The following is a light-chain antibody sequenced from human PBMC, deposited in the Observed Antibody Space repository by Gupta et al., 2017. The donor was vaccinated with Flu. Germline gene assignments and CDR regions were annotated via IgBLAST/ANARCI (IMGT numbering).Light chain of an antibody. V-gene: IGLV3-19*01. J-gene: IGLJ3*02. CDR1: SLRSYY. CDR2: GEN. Sequence: SSALTQDPAVSVALGQTVRITRQGDSLRSYYASWYQQTPGQAPVLVIYGENKRPSGIPDRFSGSRSGNTASLTITGAQAEDEADYYCNSRDSSGNHLWVFGGGTKLTVL. CDR3: NSRDSSGNHLWV.